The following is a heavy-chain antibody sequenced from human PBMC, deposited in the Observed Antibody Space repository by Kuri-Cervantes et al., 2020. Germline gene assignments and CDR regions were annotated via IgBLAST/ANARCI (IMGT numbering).Heavy chain of an antibody. J-gene: IGHJ4*02. V-gene: IGHV3-33*08. CDR3: ARGRYSFDY. Sequence: GESLKISCAASGFTFSNYGMHWVRQAPGKGLEWVAVIWYDGSNKYYADSVKGRFTISRDNSKNTLYLQMNSLRAEDTAVYYCARGRYSFDYWGQGTLVTVSS. CDR1: GFTFSNYG. CDR2: IWYDGSNK. D-gene: IGHD1-26*01.